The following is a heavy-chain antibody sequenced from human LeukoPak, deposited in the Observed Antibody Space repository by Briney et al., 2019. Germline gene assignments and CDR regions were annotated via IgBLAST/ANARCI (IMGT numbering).Heavy chain of an antibody. V-gene: IGHV4-59*02. CDR3: ARVRLSGTYLDAFDI. Sequence: SETLSLTCTISGASVSSYCWSWIRQPPGKGLEWIGYIYYSGSTNYNPSLKSRVTISVDTSKNQFSLKLNSITTADTAVYYCARVRLSGTYLDAFDIWGQGTMVTVSS. CDR1: GASVSSYC. J-gene: IGHJ3*02. CDR2: IYYSGST. D-gene: IGHD1-26*01.